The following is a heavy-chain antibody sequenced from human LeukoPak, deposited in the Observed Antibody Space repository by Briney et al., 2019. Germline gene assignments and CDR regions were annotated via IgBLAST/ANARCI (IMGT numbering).Heavy chain of an antibody. CDR2: IYYTGRT. CDR3: ARLYYYDSSGPPL. Sequence: SETLSLTCTVSGVSTSSSSYYWGWIRQPPGKGLEWIGNIYYTGRTYYNPSLKSRVTISVDTSKNQCSLKLSSVSAADTAVYYCARLYYYDSSGPPLWGQGTLVTVSS. CDR1: GVSTSSSSYY. V-gene: IGHV4-39*01. D-gene: IGHD3-22*01. J-gene: IGHJ4*02.